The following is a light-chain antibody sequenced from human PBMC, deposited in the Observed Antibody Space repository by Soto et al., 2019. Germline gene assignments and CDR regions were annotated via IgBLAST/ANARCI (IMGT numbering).Light chain of an antibody. V-gene: IGLV2-14*03. Sequence: QSFLTQPASVSGSPGQSITIACSGTSSDIGAYEYVSWYQQHPGKPPKLMIYNVNNRPSGVSYRFSGSKSGNTASLTISRLQPEDEADYYCLSHTTSRTYVFGPGTKVTVL. CDR3: LSHTTSRTYV. J-gene: IGLJ1*01. CDR2: NVN. CDR1: SSDIGAYEY.